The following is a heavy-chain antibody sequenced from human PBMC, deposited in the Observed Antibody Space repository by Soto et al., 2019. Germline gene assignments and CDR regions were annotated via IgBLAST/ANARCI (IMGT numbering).Heavy chain of an antibody. CDR2: ISTYNGNT. Sequence: QVQLVQSGAEVKKPGASVKVSCKASGYTFTSYGISWVRQAPGQGLEWMGWISTYNGNTNYAQKLKGRVTMTTDTSTSTAYMELRSMRSDDTAVYYCARVDYDILTEYWYCDLWGRGSLVTVSS. V-gene: IGHV1-18*01. CDR1: GYTFTSYG. J-gene: IGHJ2*01. CDR3: ARVDYDILTEYWYCDL. D-gene: IGHD3-9*01.